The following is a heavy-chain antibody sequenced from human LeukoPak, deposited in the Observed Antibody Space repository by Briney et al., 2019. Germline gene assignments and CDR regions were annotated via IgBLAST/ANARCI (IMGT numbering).Heavy chain of an antibody. Sequence: SETLSLTCTISGGSISSYFWSWIRQPLGKGLEWIGYIYYSGSTNYNPSLKSRVTISVDTSKNQFSLKLSSVTAADTAVYYCARGDYGDYHFDYWGEGTLVTVSS. D-gene: IGHD4-17*01. CDR1: GGSISSYF. J-gene: IGHJ4*02. CDR3: ARGDYGDYHFDY. V-gene: IGHV4-59*01. CDR2: IYYSGST.